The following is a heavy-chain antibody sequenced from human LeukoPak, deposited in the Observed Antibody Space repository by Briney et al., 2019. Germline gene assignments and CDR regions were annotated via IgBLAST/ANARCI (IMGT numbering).Heavy chain of an antibody. D-gene: IGHD3-3*01. CDR3: ARDLGFTYVDFWSGYFMGDAFDI. J-gene: IGHJ3*02. CDR2: IYTCGST. V-gene: IGHV4-61*02. Sequence: SQTLSLTCTVSGGSISSGSYYWSWIRQPAGKGLEWIGRIYTCGSTNYNPSLKSRVTISVDTSKNQLSLKLSSVTAADTAVYYGARDLGFTYVDFWSGYFMGDAFDIWGQGTMVTVSS. CDR1: GGSISSGSYY.